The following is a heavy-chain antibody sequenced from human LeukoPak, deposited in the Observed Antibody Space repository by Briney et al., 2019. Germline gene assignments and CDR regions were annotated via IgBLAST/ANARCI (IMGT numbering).Heavy chain of an antibody. Sequence: SETLSLTCTVSGYSVSSGFYWGWIRQPPGKGLEWIGEINHSGSTNYNPSLKSRVTISVDTSKNQFSLKLSSVTAADTAVYYCARRERRSGIAVAGNYFQHWGQGTLVTVSS. J-gene: IGHJ1*01. CDR2: INHSGST. CDR1: GYSVSSGFY. V-gene: IGHV4-38-2*02. CDR3: ARRERRSGIAVAGNYFQH. D-gene: IGHD6-19*01.